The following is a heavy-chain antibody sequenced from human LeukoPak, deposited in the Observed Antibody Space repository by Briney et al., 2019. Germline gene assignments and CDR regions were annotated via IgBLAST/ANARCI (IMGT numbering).Heavy chain of an antibody. V-gene: IGHV4-38-2*02. J-gene: IGHJ4*02. CDR1: GYSISSGYY. D-gene: IGHD2-15*01. CDR3: ARDGLDCSGGSCYSLVTLFDY. CDR2: IYHSGST. Sequence: SETLSLTCTVSGYSISSGYYWGWIRQPPGKGLEWIGSIYHSGSTYYNPSLKSRVTISVDTSKNQFSLKLSSVTAADTAVYYCARDGLDCSGGSCYSLVTLFDYWGQGTLVTVSS.